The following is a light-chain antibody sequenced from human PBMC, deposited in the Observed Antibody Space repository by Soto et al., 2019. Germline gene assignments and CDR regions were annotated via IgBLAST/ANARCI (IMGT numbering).Light chain of an antibody. Sequence: EIVLTQSPGTLSLSPGERATLSCRASQSLSSNYLAWYQQRPGQSPRLLVYGASSRATGIPDRFSGSGSGTDFTLTISRLEPEDFAVYYCQQYVSSPWAFGQGTKVEI. CDR2: GAS. J-gene: IGKJ1*01. CDR1: QSLSSNY. CDR3: QQYVSSPWA. V-gene: IGKV3-20*01.